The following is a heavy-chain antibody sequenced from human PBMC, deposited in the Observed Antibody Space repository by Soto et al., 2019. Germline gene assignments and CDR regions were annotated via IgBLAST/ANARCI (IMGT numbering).Heavy chain of an antibody. D-gene: IGHD6-13*01. CDR3: ARVPSSSWYGLGVYYLDY. Sequence: QVQLVQSGAEVKKPGASVKVSCEASGYTFIDYYLHWVRQAPGQGLEWMGIIDPSGGSTSYAQKFQDRVTMTRDTSTSTVYMELSSLRSEDTAVYYCARVPSSSWYGLGVYYLDYWGQGTLVTVSS. V-gene: IGHV1-46*01. CDR1: GYTFIDYY. CDR2: IDPSGGST. J-gene: IGHJ4*02.